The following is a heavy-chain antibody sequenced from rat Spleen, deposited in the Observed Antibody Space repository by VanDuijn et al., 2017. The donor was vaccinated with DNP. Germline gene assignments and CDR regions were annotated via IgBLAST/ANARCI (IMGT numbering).Heavy chain of an antibody. CDR1: GFTFSNYD. V-gene: IGHV5-25*01. D-gene: IGHD1-11*01. CDR3: ATRFATG. Sequence: EVQLVESGGGLVQPGRSLKLSCAASGFTFSNYDMTWVRQAPTKGLEWVASITTSGGTSYYRDSVKGRFTISRDNAKSTLYLQMDSLRSEDTATYYCATRFATGWGQGVMVTVSS. J-gene: IGHJ2*01. CDR2: ITTSGGTS.